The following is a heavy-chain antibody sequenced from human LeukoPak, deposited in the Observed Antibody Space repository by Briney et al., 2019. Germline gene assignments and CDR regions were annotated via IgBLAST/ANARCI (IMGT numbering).Heavy chain of an antibody. CDR3: ARERATRGGDAFDI. J-gene: IGHJ3*02. Sequence: SETLSLTCTVSGGSISSGSYYWSWIRQPAGKGLEWIGRIYTSGSTNYIPSLKSRVTISVDTSKNQFSLKLSSVTAADTAVYYCARERATRGGDAFDIWGQGTMVTVSS. D-gene: IGHD5-12*01. CDR2: IYTSGST. CDR1: GGSISSGSYY. V-gene: IGHV4-61*02.